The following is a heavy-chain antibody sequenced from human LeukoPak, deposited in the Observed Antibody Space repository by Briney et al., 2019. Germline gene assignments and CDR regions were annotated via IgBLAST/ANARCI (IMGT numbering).Heavy chain of an antibody. Sequence: KSGGSLRLSCAASGFTFSSYIMNWVRQAPGKGLEWVAAITSTSNYIRYADSVQGRFTISRDNAKNSLYLQMNSLRAEDTAVYYCARGSAAAYDYWGQGTLVTVSS. J-gene: IGHJ4*02. CDR1: GFTFSSYI. D-gene: IGHD6-13*01. CDR3: ARGSAAAYDY. V-gene: IGHV3-21*01. CDR2: ITSTSNYI.